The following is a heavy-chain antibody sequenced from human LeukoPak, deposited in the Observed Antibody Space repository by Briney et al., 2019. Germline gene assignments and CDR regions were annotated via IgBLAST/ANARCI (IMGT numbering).Heavy chain of an antibody. V-gene: IGHV3-23*01. J-gene: IGHJ4*02. D-gene: IGHD3-9*01. Sequence: GGSLRLSCAASGFTFSSYAMSWVRQAPGKGLEWVSAISGSGGSTYYADTVKGRFTISRDNSKNTLYLQMNSLRAEDTAVYYCARDLSPILTGYSAYYFDYWGQGTLVTVSS. CDR3: ARDLSPILTGYSAYYFDY. CDR1: GFTFSSYA. CDR2: ISGSGGST.